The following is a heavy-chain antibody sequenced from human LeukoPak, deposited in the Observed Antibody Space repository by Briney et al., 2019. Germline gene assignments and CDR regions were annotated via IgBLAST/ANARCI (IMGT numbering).Heavy chain of an antibody. CDR1: GYSISSGYY. CDR2: IYHSGST. J-gene: IGHJ4*02. Sequence: KASETLSLTCTVSGYSISSGYYWGWIRQPPGKGLEWIGSIYHSGSTYYNPSLKSRVTISVDTSKNQFSLKLSSVTAADTAVYYCASDDYNNYVGGPFDYWGQGTLVTVSS. D-gene: IGHD4-11*01. CDR3: ASDDYNNYVGGPFDY. V-gene: IGHV4-38-2*02.